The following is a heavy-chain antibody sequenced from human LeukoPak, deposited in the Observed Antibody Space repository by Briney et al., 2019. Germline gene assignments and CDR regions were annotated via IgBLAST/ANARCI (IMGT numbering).Heavy chain of an antibody. J-gene: IGHJ4*02. CDR2: INPNSGGT. D-gene: IGHD2-2*01. Sequence: ASEKVSCKASGYTFTGYYMHWVRQAPGQGLEWMGWINPNSGGTNYAQKFQGRVTMTRDTSISTAYMELSRLRSDDTAVYYCARDLYRRYCSSTSCNDYWGQGTLVTVSS. CDR3: ARDLYRRYCSSTSCNDY. V-gene: IGHV1-2*02. CDR1: GYTFTGYY.